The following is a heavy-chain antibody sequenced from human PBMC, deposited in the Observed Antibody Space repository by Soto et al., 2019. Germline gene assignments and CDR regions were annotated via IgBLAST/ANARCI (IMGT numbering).Heavy chain of an antibody. J-gene: IGHJ3*02. CDR3: ARDLWGNWNHIDAFDI. CDR2: INPNTDVT. V-gene: IGHV1-2*02. CDR1: GYTFSGYY. Sequence: ASVKVSCKASGYTFSGYYMHWVRQAPGQGLEWMGWINPNTDVTNYAQRFQGRVTMTRDTSITTAYMELSRLRSDDTAVYYCARDLWGNWNHIDAFDIWGPGTTVTVSS. D-gene: IGHD1-20*01.